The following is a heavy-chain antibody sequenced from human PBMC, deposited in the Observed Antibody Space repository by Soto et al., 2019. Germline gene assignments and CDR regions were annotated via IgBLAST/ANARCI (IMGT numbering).Heavy chain of an antibody. J-gene: IGHJ5*02. CDR3: ARLGFVVAVAATPRVRYGFAP. CDR2: IYYSVST. D-gene: IGHD2-15*01. V-gene: IGHV4-39*01. CDR1: GGSISSSGYS. Sequence: PSESLSLTCTVSGGSISSSGYSWGWNHKPPGKGLEWIGSIYYSVSTYCNPSRRSRVTISAKTSKNQFSLKLSSVTAADTAVYYCARLGFVVAVAATPRVRYGFAPRRQGSLATVS.